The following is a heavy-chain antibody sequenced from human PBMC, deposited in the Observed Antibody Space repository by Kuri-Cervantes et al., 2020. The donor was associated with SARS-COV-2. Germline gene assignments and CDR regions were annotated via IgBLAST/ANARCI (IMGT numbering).Heavy chain of an antibody. J-gene: IGHJ4*02. Sequence: SGPTLVQPTHTLTLTCTFSGFSLSTSGVGVGWIRQPPGKALEWLALIHWDDDKRYSQALKRRLTITKDTSENQVVFTMTNMDPVDTATYYCARIAVAGGFDYWGQGTPVPVSS. CDR1: GFSLSTSGVG. V-gene: IGHV2-5*02. CDR3: ARIAVAGGFDY. CDR2: IHWDDDK. D-gene: IGHD6-19*01.